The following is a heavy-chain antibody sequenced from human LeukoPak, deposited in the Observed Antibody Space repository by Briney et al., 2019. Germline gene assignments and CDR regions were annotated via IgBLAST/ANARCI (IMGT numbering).Heavy chain of an antibody. J-gene: IGHJ4*02. CDR3: AREGDSSGYSYFDY. CDR2: IYYSGST. V-gene: IGHV4-59*01. CDR1: GGSISNYY. D-gene: IGHD3-22*01. Sequence: SETLSLTCTVSGGSISNYYWSWIRQPPGKGLEWIGSIYYSGSTNYNPSLKSRVTISVDTPKNQFSLKLSSVTAADTAVYYCAREGDSSGYSYFDYWGQGTLVTVSS.